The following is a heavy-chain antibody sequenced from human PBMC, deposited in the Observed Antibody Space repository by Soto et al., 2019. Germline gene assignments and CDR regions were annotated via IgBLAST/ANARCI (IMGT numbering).Heavy chain of an antibody. CDR1: GGSFSGYY. CDR3: SRGWGRIFDY. D-gene: IGHD7-27*01. J-gene: IGHJ4*02. V-gene: IGHV4-34*01. CDR2: TNHMGSP. Sequence: QVQLQQWGAGLLKPSETLSLTCAVYGGSFSGYYWNWIRQPPGKGLGWFGETNHMGSPNYNPSLKRLITISVGTAKNQFSLKLNSVTAADTAVYYCSRGWGRIFDYWGQGTLVTVSS.